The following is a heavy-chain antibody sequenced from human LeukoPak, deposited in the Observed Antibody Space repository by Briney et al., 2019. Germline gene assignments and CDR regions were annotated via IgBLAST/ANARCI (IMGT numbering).Heavy chain of an antibody. CDR2: ISGHGGAT. CDR1: GFIFKDFA. V-gene: IGHV3-23*01. J-gene: IGHJ1*01. CDR3: AKDPRGELLLGDYLEH. D-gene: IGHD3-16*01. Sequence: GGSLRLSCVASGFIFKDFAMTWVRQAPGKGLEWVSAISGHGGATQYAESVRGRFTISRNSSKKTLFLQMDNLRAEDTGIYFCAKDPRGELLLGDYLEHWGQGTVVTASS.